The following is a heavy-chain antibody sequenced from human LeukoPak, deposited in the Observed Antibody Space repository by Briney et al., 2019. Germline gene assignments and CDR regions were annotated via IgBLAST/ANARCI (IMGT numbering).Heavy chain of an antibody. D-gene: IGHD5-18*01. CDR2: IYYSGST. V-gene: IGHV4-59*01. Sequence: PSETLSLTCTVSGGSISSYYWSWIRQPPGKGLEWIGYIYYSGSTNYNPSLKSRVTISVDTSKNLFSLKLSSVTAADTAVYYCAREPVDTANYFDYWGQGTLVTVSS. CDR3: AREPVDTANYFDY. J-gene: IGHJ4*02. CDR1: GGSISSYY.